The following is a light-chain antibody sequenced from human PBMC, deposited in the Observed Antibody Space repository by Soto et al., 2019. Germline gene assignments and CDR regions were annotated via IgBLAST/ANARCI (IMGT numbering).Light chain of an antibody. CDR1: QAINIW. J-gene: IGKJ4*01. CDR3: QQSSSFPLT. CDR2: GAS. Sequence: DVQMTQSPSSVSASVGDRVTITCRASQAINIWLACYQQKTGKAPKLLIHGASTLQSGVPSRFSGSGSGTDFTLTIRSLQPEDFATYYCQQSSSFPLTFGGGTKVEIK. V-gene: IGKV1-12*01.